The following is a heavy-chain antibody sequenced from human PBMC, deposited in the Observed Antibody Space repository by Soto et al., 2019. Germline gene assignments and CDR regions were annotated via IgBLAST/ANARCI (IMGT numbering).Heavy chain of an antibody. CDR3: ARDSSSWVVSNYYYGMDV. Sequence: GVLRLSCAASGFTFSSYAMHWVRQAPGKGLEWVAVISYDGSNKYYADSVKGRFTISRDNSKNTLYLQMNSLRAEDTAVYYCARDSSSWVVSNYYYGMDVWGQGTTVTVSS. J-gene: IGHJ6*02. CDR1: GFTFSSYA. CDR2: ISYDGSNK. D-gene: IGHD6-6*01. V-gene: IGHV3-30-3*01.